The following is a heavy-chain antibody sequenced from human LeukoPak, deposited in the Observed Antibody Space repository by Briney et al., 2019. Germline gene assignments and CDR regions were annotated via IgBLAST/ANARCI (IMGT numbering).Heavy chain of an antibody. V-gene: IGHV1-18*01. D-gene: IGHD2-2*02. J-gene: IGHJ3*02. CDR3: ARGMSGYTEDPFDI. Sequence: GASVKVSFKSSGYTFTSCSINWGRQAPGQGLEWMAWISAYKGNTNYAQKFRGRATLTRDTSTSTAYIELRSLRSDDTAVYFCARGMSGYTEDPFDIWGQGTVVTVSS. CDR2: ISAYKGNT. CDR1: GYTFTSCS.